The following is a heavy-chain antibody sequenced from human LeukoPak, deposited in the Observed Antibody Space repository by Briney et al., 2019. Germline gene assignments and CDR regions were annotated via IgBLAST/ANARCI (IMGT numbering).Heavy chain of an antibody. CDR3: ARVTLDNTPPYFSYMDV. Sequence: ASVKVSCKASGGTFTSHSISWVRQAPGQGLEWMGGIIPVFGTPNYAQEFQGRVTITTDESTSTVYMEVSSLRSVDTAVYYCARVTLDNTPPYFSYMDVWGKGTTVTVSS. D-gene: IGHD2-15*01. CDR1: GGTFTSHS. CDR2: IIPVFGTP. V-gene: IGHV1-69*05. J-gene: IGHJ6*03.